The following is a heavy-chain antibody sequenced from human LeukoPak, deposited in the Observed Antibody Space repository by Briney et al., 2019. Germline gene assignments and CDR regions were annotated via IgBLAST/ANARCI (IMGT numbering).Heavy chain of an antibody. D-gene: IGHD5-12*01. J-gene: IGHJ4*02. CDR2: IYPGDSDT. CDR1: GSIFTSYW. CDR3: ARHNSGYDGDYFDY. Sequence: GASLQISCKGSGSIFTSYWIGWVRQMPGKGLEWMGIIYPGDSDTRYSPSFQGQVTISADKSISTAYLQWSSLKASDTAMYYCARHNSGYDGDYFDYWGQGTLVTVSS. V-gene: IGHV5-51*01.